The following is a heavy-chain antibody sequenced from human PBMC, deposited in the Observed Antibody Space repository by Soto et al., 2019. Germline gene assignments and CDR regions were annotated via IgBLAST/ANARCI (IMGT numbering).Heavy chain of an antibody. CDR2: ISYDGSNK. CDR1: GFPFSSYG. CDR3: AGGQYYFDY. V-gene: IGHV3-30*03. J-gene: IGHJ4*02. D-gene: IGHD2-15*01. Sequence: QVQLVESGGGVVQPGRSLRLSCAASGFPFSSYGMHWVRQAPGKGLEWVAHISYDGSNKNYTYSVKGRFTSSRNNSKNMLYLQMSSLRAEDTVVYYCAGGQYYFDYCGQGTRVSVSS.